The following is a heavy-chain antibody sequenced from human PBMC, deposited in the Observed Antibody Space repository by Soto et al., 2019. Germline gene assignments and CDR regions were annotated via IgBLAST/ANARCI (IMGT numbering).Heavy chain of an antibody. CDR3: ASQQLVHYYYGMDV. CDR1: GGSISSSSYY. Sequence: QLQLQESGPELVKPSETLSLTCTVSGGSISSSSYYWGWIRQPPGKGLEWIGSIYYSGSTYYNPSLKSRVTISVDTSKNLFSLTLSSVTAADTAVYYCASQQLVHYYYGMDVWGQGTTVTVSS. CDR2: IYYSGST. J-gene: IGHJ6*02. V-gene: IGHV4-39*01. D-gene: IGHD6-13*01.